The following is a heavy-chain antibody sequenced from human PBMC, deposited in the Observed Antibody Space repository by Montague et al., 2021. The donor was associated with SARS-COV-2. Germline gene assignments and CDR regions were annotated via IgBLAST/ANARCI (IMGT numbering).Heavy chain of an antibody. D-gene: IGHD6-19*01. V-gene: IGHV4-39*01. CDR1: GGSISSSSYY. CDR3: ARLFYSSGWSENDAFDI. Sequence: SETLSLTCTVSGGSISSSSYYWGWIRQPPGKGLEWIGSIYYSGSTYYNSSLKSRVTISVDTSKNQFSLKLSSVTAADTAVYYCARLFYSSGWSENDAFDIWGQGTMVTVSS. CDR2: IYYSGST. J-gene: IGHJ3*02.